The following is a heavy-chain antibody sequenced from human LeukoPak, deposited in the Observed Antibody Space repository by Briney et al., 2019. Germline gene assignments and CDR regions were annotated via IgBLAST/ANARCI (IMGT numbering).Heavy chain of an antibody. D-gene: IGHD3-22*01. CDR3: ARDRGLYYYDSSGYYDY. V-gene: IGHV1-3*01. CDR2: INAGNGNT. CDR1: GYTFTGYY. J-gene: IGHJ4*02. Sequence: GASVKVSCKASGYTFTGYYMHWVRQAPGQRLEWMGWINAGNGNTKYSQKFQGRVTITRDTSASTAYMELSSLRSEDTAVYYCARDRGLYYYDSSGYYDYWGQGSLVTVSS.